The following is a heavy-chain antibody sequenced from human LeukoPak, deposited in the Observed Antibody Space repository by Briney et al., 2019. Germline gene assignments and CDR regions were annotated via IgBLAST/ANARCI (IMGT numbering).Heavy chain of an antibody. J-gene: IGHJ3*02. V-gene: IGHV4-59*13. CDR1: GGSISSNY. Sequence: SETLSLTCTISGGSISSNYWSWIRHPPGKGLEWIGYCHYSGNTNYNPSLKSRATISVDMSKNQFSLTLNSVTAVDTAVYYCARSASSTSRSAFDIWGQGTRVTASS. CDR2: CHYSGNT. CDR3: ARSASSTSRSAFDI.